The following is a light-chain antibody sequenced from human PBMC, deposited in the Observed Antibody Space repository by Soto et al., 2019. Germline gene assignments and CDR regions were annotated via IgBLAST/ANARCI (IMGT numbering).Light chain of an antibody. Sequence: DIVMTQSPLSLPVTPGEPASISCRSSQSLLHSNGYNYLDWYLQKPGQSPQLLIYLGSNRASGVHDRFSGRGSGTDFTLKISRVEAEVVGVYYCMQDLQPQAYTCGQGTKLEIK. CDR2: LGS. V-gene: IGKV2-28*01. CDR1: QSLLHSNGYNY. CDR3: MQDLQPQAYT. J-gene: IGKJ2*01.